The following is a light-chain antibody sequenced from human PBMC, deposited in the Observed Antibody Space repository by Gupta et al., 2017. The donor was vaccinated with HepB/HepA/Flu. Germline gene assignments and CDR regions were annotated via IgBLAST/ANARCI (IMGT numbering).Light chain of an antibody. CDR1: QSINYY. J-gene: IGKJ1*01. CDR2: AAS. CDR3: QQSYSTPRT. Sequence: DNQMTQYPPSLYAAVGDRVTITCRASQSINYYLNRYQQKPWKAPKLLIYAASSLQSGVPSRFSRSRSETDFTLPISSIQPEEFSTYYCQQSYSTPRTFGQGTKVEIK. V-gene: IGKV1-39*01.